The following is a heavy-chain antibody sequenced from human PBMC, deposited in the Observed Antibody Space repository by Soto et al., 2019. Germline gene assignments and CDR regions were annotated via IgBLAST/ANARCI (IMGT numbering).Heavy chain of an antibody. D-gene: IGHD6-13*01. CDR2: IYHSGST. J-gene: IGHJ6*02. V-gene: IGHV4-30-2*01. Sequence: QLQLQESGSGLVKPSQTLSLTCAVSGGSISSGGYSWSWIRQPPGKGLEWIGYIYHSGSTYYNPSLKSRVTISVDRSKHQFSLKLSSVTAADTAVYYCARDLRIAAAGTHYYYGMDVWGQGTTVTVSS. CDR1: GGSISSGGYS. CDR3: ARDLRIAAAGTHYYYGMDV.